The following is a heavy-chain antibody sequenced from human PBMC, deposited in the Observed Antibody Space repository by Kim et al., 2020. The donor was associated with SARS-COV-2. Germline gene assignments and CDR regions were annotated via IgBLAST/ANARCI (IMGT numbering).Heavy chain of an antibody. J-gene: IGHJ5*02. CDR1: GYTFTSYA. D-gene: IGHD5-12*01. Sequence: ASVKVSCKASGYTFTSYAMNWVRQAPGQGLEWMGWINTNTGNPTYAQGFTGRFVFSLDTSVSTAYLQISSLKAEDTAVYYCARDLPHTVAAGNWFDPWGQGTLVTVSS. CDR3: ARDLPHTVAAGNWFDP. V-gene: IGHV7-4-1*02. CDR2: INTNTGNP.